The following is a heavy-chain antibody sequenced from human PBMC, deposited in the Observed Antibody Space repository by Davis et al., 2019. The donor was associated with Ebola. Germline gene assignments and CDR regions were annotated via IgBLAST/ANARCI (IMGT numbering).Heavy chain of an antibody. CDR3: ARRLYGDYGSALDL. V-gene: IGHV3-33*01. CDR2: IWNDGSKI. Sequence: GGSLRLSCAASGFTFSSHGMHWVRQAPGKGLEWVAIIWNDGSKIYYGDSVKGRFTISRDNSKNMLYLQMSSLRVEDTAVYHCARRLYGDYGSALDLWGQGTMVIVSS. CDR1: GFTFSSHG. D-gene: IGHD4-17*01. J-gene: IGHJ3*01.